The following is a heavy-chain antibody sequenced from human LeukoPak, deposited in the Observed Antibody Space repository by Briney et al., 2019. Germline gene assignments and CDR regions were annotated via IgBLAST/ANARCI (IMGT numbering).Heavy chain of an antibody. J-gene: IGHJ5*02. D-gene: IGHD2-21*01. Sequence: ASVKVSCKASGYTFNHFGISWVRQAPGQGLEWMGWISAYDGETYYLQKFQGRITMTTDTATRTAYMELRSLRSDDTAVYYCARDKVIASAGTPNWLDPWGQGTPVTVSS. CDR3: ARDKVIASAGTPNWLDP. CDR1: GYTFNHFG. V-gene: IGHV1-18*01. CDR2: ISAYDGET.